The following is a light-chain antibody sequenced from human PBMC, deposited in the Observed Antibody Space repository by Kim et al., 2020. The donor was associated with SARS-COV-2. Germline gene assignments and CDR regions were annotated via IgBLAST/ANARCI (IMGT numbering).Light chain of an antibody. CDR3: QYYDHRMRGYV. J-gene: IGLJ1*01. CDR1: SSKNRRPSD. CDR2: GNA. Sequence: QRVTDPCTVCSSKNRRPSDVHLARYCPGRAPALLICGNAHRPSGVPDLFSGSRSGTSASLAIAGLRPDDEADYFCQYYDHRMRGYVFGTGTKSPS. V-gene: IGLV1-40*01.